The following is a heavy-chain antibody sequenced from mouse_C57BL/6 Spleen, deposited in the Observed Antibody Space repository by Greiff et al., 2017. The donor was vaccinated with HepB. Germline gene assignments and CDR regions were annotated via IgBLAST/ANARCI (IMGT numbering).Heavy chain of an antibody. V-gene: IGHV1-61*01. CDR2: IYPSDSET. Sequence: QVQLQQPGAELVRPGSSVKLSCKASGYTFTSYWMDWVKQRPGQGLDWIGNIYPSDSETHYNQKFKDKATLTVDKSSSTAYMQLSSLTSEDSAVYYCARGLDGYYADWGQGTTLTVSA. CDR1: GYTFTSYW. CDR3: ARGLDGYYAD. J-gene: IGHJ2*01. D-gene: IGHD2-3*01.